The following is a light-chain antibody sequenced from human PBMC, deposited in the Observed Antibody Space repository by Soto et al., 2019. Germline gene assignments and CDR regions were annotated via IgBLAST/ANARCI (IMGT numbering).Light chain of an antibody. CDR1: QSVSSS. V-gene: IGKV3-15*01. CDR3: QQYNNRPLT. CDR2: DIS. Sequence: EIVLTQSPGTLSLSPGAGATLSCRASQSVSSSSLAWYQQKPGQAPRLIIYDISNRAAGVPARFSGSGSETEFTLTIRSLQSEDFAVYYCQQYNNRPLTFGGGTKVDIK. J-gene: IGKJ4*01.